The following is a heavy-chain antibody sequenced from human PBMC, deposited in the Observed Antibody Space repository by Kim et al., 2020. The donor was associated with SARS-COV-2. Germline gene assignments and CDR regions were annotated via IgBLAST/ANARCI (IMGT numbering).Heavy chain of an antibody. CDR1: GFTFDNYA. J-gene: IGHJ5*01. Sequence: GGSLRLSCATSGFTFDNYAIHWVRQSPGKGLEWLSLISGDGTAIRYAASVRGRFTVSKDNSKNSLYLQMLTLTTEDTAFYFCAKESGNFGDPGGCLQSWG. CDR2: ISGDGTAI. D-gene: IGHD4-17*01. V-gene: IGHV3-43*02. CDR3: AKESGNFGDPGGCLQS.